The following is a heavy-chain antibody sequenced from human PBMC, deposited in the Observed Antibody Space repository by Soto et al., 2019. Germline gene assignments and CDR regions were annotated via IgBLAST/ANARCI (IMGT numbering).Heavy chain of an antibody. CDR1: GFTFSSYW. CDR2: IKQDGSEK. J-gene: IGHJ4*02. CDR3: YGSGSYYPFDY. Sequence: GGSLRLSCAASGFTFSSYWMSWGRQAPGKGLEWVANIKQDGSEKYYVDSVKGRFTISRDNAKNSLYLQMNSLRAEDTAVYYCYGSGSYYPFDYWGQGTLVTVSS. V-gene: IGHV3-7*01. D-gene: IGHD3-10*01.